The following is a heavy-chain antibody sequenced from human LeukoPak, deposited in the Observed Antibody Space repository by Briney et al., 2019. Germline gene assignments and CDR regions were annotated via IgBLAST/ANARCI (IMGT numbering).Heavy chain of an antibody. CDR2: IAYDGTNR. CDR3: ARHRDYYYGMDV. J-gene: IGHJ6*02. V-gene: IGHV3-30-3*01. CDR1: GFTFSSYT. Sequence: AGGSLRLSCAASGFTFSSYTMHWVRQAPGKGLEWVAVIAYDGTNRYYADFLKGRFTISRDNSKNTLYLQMNSLRAEDTAVYYCARHRDYYYGMDVWGQGTTVTVSS.